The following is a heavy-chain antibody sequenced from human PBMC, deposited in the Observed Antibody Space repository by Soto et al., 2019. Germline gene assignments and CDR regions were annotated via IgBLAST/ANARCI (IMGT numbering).Heavy chain of an antibody. D-gene: IGHD3-16*01. J-gene: IGHJ6*03. Sequence: GASVKVSCKVSGYTLTELSMHWVRQAPGKGLEWMGGFDPEDGETIYAQKFQGRVTMTEDTSTGTAYMELSSLRSEDTAVYYCARGLGARYRAKNYYYSYMDVWGKGTTVTVSS. V-gene: IGHV1-24*01. CDR1: GYTLTELS. CDR3: ARGLGARYRAKNYYYSYMDV. CDR2: FDPEDGET.